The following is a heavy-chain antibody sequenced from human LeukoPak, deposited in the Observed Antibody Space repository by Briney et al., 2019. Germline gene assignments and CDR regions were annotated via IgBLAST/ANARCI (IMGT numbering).Heavy chain of an antibody. D-gene: IGHD2-2*02. J-gene: IGHJ4*02. V-gene: IGHV3-21*01. CDR3: ARDRIARGVVPAAIPDY. Sequence: PGGSLRLSCAASGFTFSSYSMNWVRQAPGKGLEWVSSISSSSSYIYYADSVKGRFTISRDNAKNSLYLQMNSLRAEDTAVYYCARDRIARGVVPAAIPDYWGQGTLVTVSS. CDR1: GFTFSSYS. CDR2: ISSSSSYI.